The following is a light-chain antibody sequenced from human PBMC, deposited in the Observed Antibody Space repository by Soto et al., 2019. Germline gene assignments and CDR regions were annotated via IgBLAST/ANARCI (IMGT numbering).Light chain of an antibody. CDR1: QSISGW. J-gene: IGKJ1*01. CDR2: DAS. CDR3: QQYKSYPWT. Sequence: DIQMTQFPTTVSASVGDRVTITCRASQSISGWLAWFQQKPGKAPELLIYDASDLESGVSSRFSGSGSGTEFTLTISDLQPDDCATYYCQQYKSYPWTFGQGAKVDTK. V-gene: IGKV1-5*01.